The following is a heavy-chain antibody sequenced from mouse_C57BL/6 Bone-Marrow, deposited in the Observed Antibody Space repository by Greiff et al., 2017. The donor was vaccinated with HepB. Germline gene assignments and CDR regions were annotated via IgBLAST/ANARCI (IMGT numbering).Heavy chain of an antibody. Sequence: EVKLEESGGGLVKPGGSLKLSCAASGFTFSDYGMHWVRQAPEKGLEWVAYISSGSSTIYYADTVKVRCTISRDNAKNHLFLQMTSLRSDDTAMYYCARDYGRSYDCYFDVWGTGTTVTVSS. J-gene: IGHJ1*03. CDR2: ISSGSSTI. D-gene: IGHD1-1*01. CDR1: GFTFSDYG. V-gene: IGHV5-17*01. CDR3: ARDYGRSYDCYFDV.